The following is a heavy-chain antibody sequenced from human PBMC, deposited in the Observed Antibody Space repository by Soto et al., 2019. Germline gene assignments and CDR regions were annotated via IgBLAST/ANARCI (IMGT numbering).Heavy chain of an antibody. Sequence: EVQLVESGGGLVQPGGSLRLSCAASGFTFSSYDMHWVRQATGKGLEWVSAIGTAGDTYYPGSVKGRFTISRENAKNSLYLQINSLRAGDTAVYYCARGGLAVAGTRWGYYYYYMDVWGKGPTVTVSS. CDR2: IGTAGDT. CDR3: ARGGLAVAGTRWGYYYYYMDV. CDR1: GFTFSSYD. J-gene: IGHJ6*03. D-gene: IGHD6-19*01. V-gene: IGHV3-13*01.